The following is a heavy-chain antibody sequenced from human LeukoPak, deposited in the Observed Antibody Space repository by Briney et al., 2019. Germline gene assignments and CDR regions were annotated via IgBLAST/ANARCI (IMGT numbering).Heavy chain of an antibody. D-gene: IGHD2-2*01. V-gene: IGHV3-23*01. J-gene: IGHJ6*02. Sequence: GGSLTLSCAASGLTFSSYAMSWVRQAPGKGLEWVSAISGSGGITYHADSVKGRFTISRDNSKNTLYLQMSSLRAEDTAVYFCAKHTVYQLPPDYGMDVWGQGTTVTVSS. CDR1: GLTFSSYA. CDR2: ISGSGGIT. CDR3: AKHTVYQLPPDYGMDV.